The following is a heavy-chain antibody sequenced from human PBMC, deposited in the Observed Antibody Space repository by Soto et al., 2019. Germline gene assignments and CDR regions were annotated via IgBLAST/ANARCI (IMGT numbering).Heavy chain of an antibody. Sequence: GWSLRLSCAASGFTFSSYSMSWVRQAPGKGLKWVSGFRTSGDGGTTYYADSVKGRFTISRDNSKNMLFLQMNSLRAEDTAIYYCAKKVNSGPGSQYFASWVQGTMVTV. CDR3: AKKVNSGPGSQYFAS. D-gene: IGHD3-10*01. V-gene: IGHV3-23*01. CDR2: FRTSGDGGTT. J-gene: IGHJ4*02. CDR1: GFTFSSYS.